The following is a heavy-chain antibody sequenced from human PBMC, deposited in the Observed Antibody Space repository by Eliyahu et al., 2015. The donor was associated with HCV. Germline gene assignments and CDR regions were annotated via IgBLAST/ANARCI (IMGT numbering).Heavy chain of an antibody. CDR1: GYSISAGHY. D-gene: IGHD2-8*02. V-gene: IGHV4-38-2*02. CDR2: IHYSGRV. J-gene: IGHJ4*02. CDR3: ARDTDRSPDY. Sequence: QVQLQESGPGLVKPSETLSLSCTVSGYSISAGHYWSWIRQPPGKGLEHIGSIHYSGRVYYNPSLKSRVTMSVDTSNNQFSLKLSSVTAADTAVYYCARDTDRSPDYWGQGTLVAVSS.